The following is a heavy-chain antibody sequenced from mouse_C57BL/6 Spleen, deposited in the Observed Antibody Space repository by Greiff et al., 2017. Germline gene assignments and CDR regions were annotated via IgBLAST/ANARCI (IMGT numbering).Heavy chain of an antibody. CDR2: INPGSGGT. Sequence: VQLQQSGAELVRPGTSVRVSCKASGYAFTNYLIAWVKQRPGQGLARLGVINPGSGGTNYNEQFKGKATLSADKSSSTADMQLSSLTAEDSAVYFCARVKNAFDDWGQGTTLTVSS. J-gene: IGHJ2*01. CDR1: GYAFTNYL. V-gene: IGHV1-54*01. CDR3: ARVKNAFDD.